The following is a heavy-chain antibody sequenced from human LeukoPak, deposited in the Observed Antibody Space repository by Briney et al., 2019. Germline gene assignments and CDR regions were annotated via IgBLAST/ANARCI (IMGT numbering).Heavy chain of an antibody. V-gene: IGHV4-59*01. D-gene: IGHD6-13*01. CDR2: IYYSGST. CDR1: GGSISSYY. Sequence: PSETLSLTCTVSGGSISSYYWSWIRQPPGKGLEWIGYIYYSGSTDYNPSLKSRATISVDTSKTQFSLKLSSVTAADTAVYYCAEVVSSWYPFDYWGQGTLVTVSS. J-gene: IGHJ4*02. CDR3: AEVVSSWYPFDY.